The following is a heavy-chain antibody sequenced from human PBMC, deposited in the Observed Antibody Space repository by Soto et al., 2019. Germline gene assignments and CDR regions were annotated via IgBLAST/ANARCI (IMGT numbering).Heavy chain of an antibody. CDR2: ISSSSSYI. V-gene: IGHV3-21*01. D-gene: IGHD2-2*01. J-gene: IGHJ5*02. CDR3: ARDGPYCSSTSCYPNWFDP. Sequence: PGGSLRLSCAASGFTFSSYSMNWVRQAPGKGLEWVSSISSSSSYIYYADSVKGRFTISRDNAKNSLYLQMNSLRAEDTAVYYCARDGPYCSSTSCYPNWFDPWGQGTLVTVSS. CDR1: GFTFSSYS.